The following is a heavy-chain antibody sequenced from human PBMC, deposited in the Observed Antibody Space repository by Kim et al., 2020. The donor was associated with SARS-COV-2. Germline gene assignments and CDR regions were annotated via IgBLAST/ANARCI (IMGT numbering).Heavy chain of an antibody. D-gene: IGHD6-13*01. V-gene: IGHV4-59*01. J-gene: IGHJ6*02. CDR2: IYYSGST. CDR3: ARLRGYSSSWYHYYYYGMDV. Sequence: SETLSLTCTVSGGSISSYYWSWIRQPPGKGLEWIGYIYYSGSTNYNPSLKSRVTISVDTSKNQFSLKLSSVTAADTAVYYCARLRGYSSSWYHYYYYGMDVWGQGTTVTVSS. CDR1: GGSISSYY.